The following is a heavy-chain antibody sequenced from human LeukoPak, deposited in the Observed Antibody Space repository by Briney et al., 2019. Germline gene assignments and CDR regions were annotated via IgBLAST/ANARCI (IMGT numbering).Heavy chain of an antibody. CDR1: GGSISSGSYY. J-gene: IGHJ3*02. D-gene: IGHD3-10*01. Sequence: NPSETLSLTCTVSGGSISSGSYYWSWIRQPPGKGLEWIGYIYYSGSTYYNPSLKSRVTISVDTSKNQFSLKLSSVTAADTAVYYCTRPAGFPGSGSYGAFDIWGQGTMVTVSS. CDR3: TRPAGFPGSGSYGAFDI. V-gene: IGHV4-30-4*01. CDR2: IYYSGST.